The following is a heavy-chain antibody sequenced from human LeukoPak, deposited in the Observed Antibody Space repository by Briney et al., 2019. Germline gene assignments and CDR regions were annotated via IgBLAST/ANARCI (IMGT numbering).Heavy chain of an antibody. CDR3: ARDRSKPVEMATISDY. D-gene: IGHD5-24*01. V-gene: IGHV1-2*02. CDR2: INPNSGGT. CDR1: GYTFTGYY. J-gene: IGHJ4*02. Sequence: ASVKVSCKASGYTFTGYYMHWVRQAPGQGVEWMGWINPNSGGTNYAQKFQGRVTMTRDTSISTAYMELSRLRSDDTAVYYCARDRSKPVEMATISDYWGQGTLVTVSS.